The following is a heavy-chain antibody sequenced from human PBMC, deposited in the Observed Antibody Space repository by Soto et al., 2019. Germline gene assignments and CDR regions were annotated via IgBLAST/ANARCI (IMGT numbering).Heavy chain of an antibody. J-gene: IGHJ4*02. Sequence: GGSLRLSCAASGFTFSSYAMSWVRQAPVKGLEWVSAISGSGGSTYYADSVKGRFTISRDNSKNTLYLQMNSLRAEDTAVYYCAKRGRGTMVRGVIIQHLDYWGQGTLVTVSS. CDR3: AKRGRGTMVRGVIIQHLDY. V-gene: IGHV3-23*01. CDR1: GFTFSSYA. CDR2: ISGSGGST. D-gene: IGHD3-10*01.